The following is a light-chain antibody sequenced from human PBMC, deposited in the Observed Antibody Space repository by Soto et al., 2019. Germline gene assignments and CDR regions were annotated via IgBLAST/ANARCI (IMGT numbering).Light chain of an antibody. V-gene: IGLV2-23*01. Sequence: QSALTQPASVSGSPGQSITISCTGTSSDVGSYNLVSWYQQHPGKAPKLMIYEGSKRPSGVSNRFSGSKSGNTASLTISGLQAEDEADYYCRSYAGSSLLFGGGTKLTVL. CDR2: EGS. J-gene: IGLJ2*01. CDR1: SSDVGSYNL. CDR3: RSYAGSSLL.